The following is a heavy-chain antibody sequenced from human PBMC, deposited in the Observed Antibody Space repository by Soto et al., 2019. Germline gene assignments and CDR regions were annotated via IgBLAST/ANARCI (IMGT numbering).Heavy chain of an antibody. Sequence: QVQLVESGGGVVQPGRSLRLSCAASGFTFSNYGMHWARQAPGKGLEWMAVILNDGSNRYHADSVKDRFTISRDNSKNTLYLQMNSLRAEDTAVYYCARDDEYSGNGMDVWGQGTTVTVS. D-gene: IGHD3-10*01. CDR1: GFTFSNYG. J-gene: IGHJ6*02. CDR3: ARDDEYSGNGMDV. CDR2: ILNDGSNR. V-gene: IGHV3-33*01.